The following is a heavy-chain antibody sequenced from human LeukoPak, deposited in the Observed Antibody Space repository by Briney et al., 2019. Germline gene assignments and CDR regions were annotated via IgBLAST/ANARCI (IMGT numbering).Heavy chain of an antibody. J-gene: IGHJ5*02. CDR2: IGWNGNSL. Sequence: GGSLRLSCVASGFNFGYHAMHWVRQAPGKGLEWVSGIGWNGNSLGYADSVMGRVTISRDNAKNSPYPQMNSLRPEDTALYYCAKAFTAGWHNYDQWGQGTLVTVSS. V-gene: IGHV3-9*01. CDR1: GFNFGYHA. CDR3: AKAFTAGWHNYDQ. D-gene: IGHD1/OR15-1a*01.